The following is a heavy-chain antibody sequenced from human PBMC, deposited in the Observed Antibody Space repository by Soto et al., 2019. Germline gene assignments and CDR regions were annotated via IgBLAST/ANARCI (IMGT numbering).Heavy chain of an antibody. CDR1: GFTFSNYG. Sequence: PGGSLRLSCAASGFTFSNYGMNWVRQAPGKGLEWVSGIGGGGGSTYYADSVKGRFTISRDSSKSTLFLEMNSLRAEDPAVYYCAKGFIVGVNVICTVDAFDIWGHGTLVTVSS. CDR2: IGGGGGST. V-gene: IGHV3-23*01. J-gene: IGHJ3*02. CDR3: AKGFIVGVNVICTVDAFDI. D-gene: IGHD2-21*01.